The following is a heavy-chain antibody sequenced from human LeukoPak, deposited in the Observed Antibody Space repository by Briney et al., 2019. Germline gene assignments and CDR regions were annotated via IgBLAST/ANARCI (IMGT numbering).Heavy chain of an antibody. J-gene: IGHJ4*02. Sequence: PSETLSLTCTVSGGSISSYYWSWIRQPPGKGLEWIGYLYDSGITNYNPSLKSRVTISADTSKNQLSLKLRSVTAADTAVYYCARQRLPEQGYCSAGSCYPRYEFDYWGQGTLVTVSS. CDR3: ARQRLPEQGYCSAGSCYPRYEFDY. CDR1: GGSISSYY. CDR2: LYDSGIT. V-gene: IGHV4-59*01. D-gene: IGHD2-15*01.